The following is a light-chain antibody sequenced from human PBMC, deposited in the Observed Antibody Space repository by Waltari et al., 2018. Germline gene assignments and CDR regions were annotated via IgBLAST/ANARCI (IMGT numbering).Light chain of an antibody. J-gene: IGKJ1*01. CDR3: QQSYGTLWT. CDR1: QSISNY. CDR2: ATS. Sequence: DIQMTQSPSSLSASVGDRVTITCRASQSISNYLNWYQQKPGQAPNLLIYATSSLQSGVPSRFTGSGSGTDFTLTISSLQPEDFETYYCQQSYGTLWTFGQGTKVEI. V-gene: IGKV1-39*01.